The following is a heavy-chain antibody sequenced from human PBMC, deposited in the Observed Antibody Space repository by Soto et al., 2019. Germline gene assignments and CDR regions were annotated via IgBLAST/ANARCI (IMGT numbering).Heavy chain of an antibody. CDR2: IIPIFGTA. CDR3: ARGVVVIRGYYFDY. J-gene: IGHJ4*02. CDR1: GGTFSSYA. D-gene: IGHD3-22*01. V-gene: IGHV1-69*13. Sequence: ASVKVSCKASGGTFSSYAISWVRQAPGQGLEWMGGIIPIFGTANYAQKFQGRVAITADESTSTAYMELSSLRSEDTAVYYCARGVVVIRGYYFDYWGQGTLVTVSS.